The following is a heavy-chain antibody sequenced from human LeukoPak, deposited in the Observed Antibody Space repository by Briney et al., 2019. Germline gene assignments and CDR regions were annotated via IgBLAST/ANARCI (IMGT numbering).Heavy chain of an antibody. CDR3: ARDAYSSSSGVFDY. V-gene: IGHV3-33*08. CDR2: VWSDGSKK. J-gene: IGHJ4*02. Sequence: PGGSLRLSCAASGFTFSSYSMHWVRQAPGKGLEWVAGVWSDGSKKNYADSEKGRFTISRENSKNTRYLQMNSLRAEDTAVYYCARDAYSSSSGVFDYWGQGTLVMVSS. D-gene: IGHD6-6*01. CDR1: GFTFSSYS.